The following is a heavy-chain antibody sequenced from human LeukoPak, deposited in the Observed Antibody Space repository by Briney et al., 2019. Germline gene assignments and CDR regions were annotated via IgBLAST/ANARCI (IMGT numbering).Heavy chain of an antibody. V-gene: IGHV4-61*02. CDR1: GGSISGGSYY. CDR2: IYTSGST. CDR3: AGERKGDSSGYYFDY. Sequence: SQTLSLTCTVSGGSISGGSYYWSWIRQPAGKGLEWIGRIYTSGSTNYNPSLKSRVTISVDTSKSQFSLKLSSVTAADTAVYYCAGERKGDSSGYYFDYWGQGTLVTVSS. D-gene: IGHD3-22*01. J-gene: IGHJ4*02.